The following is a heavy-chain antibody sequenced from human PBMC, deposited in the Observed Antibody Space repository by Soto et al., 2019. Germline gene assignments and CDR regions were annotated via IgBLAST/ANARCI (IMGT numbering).Heavy chain of an antibody. Sequence: EVQLLESGGGLVQPGGSLTLSCAASGFTFSTYAMAWARQAPGEGLEWVSAISSSGGETYYADSVKGRFTISRDNSKNTLYLQMNTLRAEDTAIDYCAKSRAYSSSPFDYWGQGILVTVST. J-gene: IGHJ4*02. CDR3: AKSRAYSSSPFDY. CDR2: ISSSGGET. CDR1: GFTFSTYA. V-gene: IGHV3-23*01. D-gene: IGHD6-13*01.